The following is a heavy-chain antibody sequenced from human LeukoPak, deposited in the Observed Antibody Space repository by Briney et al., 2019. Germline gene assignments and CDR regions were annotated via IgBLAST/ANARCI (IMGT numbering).Heavy chain of an antibody. D-gene: IGHD5-18*01. CDR3: ARHYGYSYGTLYLDY. J-gene: IGHJ4*02. CDR1: GYSFTSYW. V-gene: IGHV5-51*01. CDR2: IYPGDSDT. Sequence: GESLKISCKGSGYSFTSYWIGWVRQMPGKGLEWMGIIYPGDSDTRYSPSFQGQVTISADRSITTADLQWSSLKASNTAMYYCARHYGYSYGTLYLDYWGQGTLVTVSS.